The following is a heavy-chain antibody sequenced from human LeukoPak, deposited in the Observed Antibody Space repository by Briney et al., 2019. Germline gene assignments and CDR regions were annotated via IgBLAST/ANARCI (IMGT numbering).Heavy chain of an antibody. D-gene: IGHD2-15*01. J-gene: IGHJ5*02. CDR3: TTTERRWWFDP. Sequence: PGESLRLSCAASGFTFSNAWMSWVRQAPGKGLEWVGRIKSKTDGGTTDYAAPVKGRFTISRDDSKNTLYLQMNSLKTEDTAVYHCTTTERRWWFDPWGQGTLVTVSS. V-gene: IGHV3-15*01. CDR2: IKSKTDGGTT. CDR1: GFTFSNAW.